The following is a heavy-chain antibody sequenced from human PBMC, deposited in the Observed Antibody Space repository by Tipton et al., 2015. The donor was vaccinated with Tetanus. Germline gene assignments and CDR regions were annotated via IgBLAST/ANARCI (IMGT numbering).Heavy chain of an antibody. CDR2: IYYSGST. CDR1: GGSFSDGAYY. Sequence: TLSLTCTVSGGSFSDGAYYWSWIRQHPGKGLEWIGCIYYSGSTIYNPSLKSRVTVSVDTSKNQFSLRLDSVTAADTAVYYCARVAENFGYWGQGTLVTVSS. CDR3: ARVAENFGY. V-gene: IGHV4-31*03. D-gene: IGHD5-24*01. J-gene: IGHJ4*02.